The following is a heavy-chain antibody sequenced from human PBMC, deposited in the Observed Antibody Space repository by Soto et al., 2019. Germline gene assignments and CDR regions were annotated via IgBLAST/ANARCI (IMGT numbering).Heavy chain of an antibody. CDR2: IYYSGST. CDR1: GGSVSSGSYY. V-gene: IGHV4-61*01. CDR3: ARVSMVRGVIFWFDP. J-gene: IGHJ5*02. Sequence: QVQLQESGPGLVKPSETLSLTCTVSGGSVSSGSYYWSWIRQPPGKGLEWIGYIYYSGSTNYNPSLKSRGTISVATSKHQFSLKLSSVTAADTAVYYCARVSMVRGVIFWFDPWGQGTLVTVSS. D-gene: IGHD3-10*01.